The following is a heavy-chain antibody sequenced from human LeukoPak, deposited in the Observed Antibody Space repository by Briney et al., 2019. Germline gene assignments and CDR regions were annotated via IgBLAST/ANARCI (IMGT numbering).Heavy chain of an antibody. J-gene: IGHJ4*02. CDR3: ARADYGDFTFDY. CDR1: GFTFSSYS. V-gene: IGHV3-21*01. CDR2: ISSSSYI. Sequence: GGSLRLPCAASGFTFSSYSMNWVRQAPGKGLEWVSSISSSSYIYYADSVKGRFTISRDNAKNSLYLQMNSLRAEDTAVYYCARADYGDFTFDYWGQGTLVTVSS. D-gene: IGHD4-17*01.